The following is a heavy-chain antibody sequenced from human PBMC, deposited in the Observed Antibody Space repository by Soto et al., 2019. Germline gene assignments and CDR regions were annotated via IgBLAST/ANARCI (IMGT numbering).Heavy chain of an antibody. Sequence: ESVGGLVQPGGSLRLSCAASGFTFSRYAMSWVRQAPGKGLEWVSAISGSGGSTYYADSVKGRFTISSDNSKNTLYLQMNSLRVEDTDVYYCAKDRYLAVAGLFDYWGQGTLVTVSS. CDR2: ISGSGGST. J-gene: IGHJ4*02. CDR1: GFTFSRYA. D-gene: IGHD6-19*01. V-gene: IGHV3-23*01. CDR3: AKDRYLAVAGLFDY.